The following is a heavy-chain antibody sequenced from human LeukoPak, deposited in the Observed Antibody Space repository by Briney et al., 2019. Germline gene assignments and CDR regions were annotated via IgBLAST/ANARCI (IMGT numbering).Heavy chain of an antibody. D-gene: IGHD6-19*01. Sequence: ASVKVSCKASGYTFTSCDINWVRQATGQGLEWMGRMNPNSGNTGYGQSFQGRITMTRDISIGTAYMELSNLTSEDTAIYYCTRCSSGRRDNWGQGTLVTVSA. CDR3: TRCSSGRRDN. CDR1: GYTFTSCD. V-gene: IGHV1-8*01. J-gene: IGHJ4*02. CDR2: MNPNSGNT.